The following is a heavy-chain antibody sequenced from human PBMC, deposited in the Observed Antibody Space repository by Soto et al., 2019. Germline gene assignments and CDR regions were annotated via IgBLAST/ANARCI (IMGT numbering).Heavy chain of an antibody. CDR1: GGSISSSSYY. CDR2: IYYSGST. D-gene: IGHD3-9*01. Sequence: SETLSLTCTVSGGSISSSSYYWGWIRQPPGKGLEWIGSIYYSGSTYYNPSLKSRVTISVDTSKNQFSLKLSSVTAADTAVYYCARHDFADWLLPFDYWGQGTLVTVSS. J-gene: IGHJ4*02. CDR3: ARHDFADWLLPFDY. V-gene: IGHV4-39*01.